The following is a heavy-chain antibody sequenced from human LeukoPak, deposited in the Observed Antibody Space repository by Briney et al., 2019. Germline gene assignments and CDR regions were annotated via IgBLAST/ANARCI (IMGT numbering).Heavy chain of an antibody. CDR1: GFTSTNYA. CDR3: AKGAYDYIEMGYFDS. Sequence: GGSLRLSCAASGFTSTNYAMNWVRQAPGKGLEWVSVLIGSSGSTDYADSVKGRFTISRDKSKNTLFLQMHSLRAEDTAIYFCAKGAYDYIEMGYFDSWGQGTLVTVSS. V-gene: IGHV3-23*01. CDR2: LIGSSGST. J-gene: IGHJ4*02. D-gene: IGHD5-12*01.